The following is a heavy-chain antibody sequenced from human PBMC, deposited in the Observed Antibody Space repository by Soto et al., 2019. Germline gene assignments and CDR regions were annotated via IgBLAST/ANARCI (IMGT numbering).Heavy chain of an antibody. V-gene: IGHV4-30-2*01. J-gene: IGHJ5*01. D-gene: IGHD2-21*01. CDR2: MYHSGNT. CDR3: ASSKYDVVVGSVWSDA. Sequence: TLSLTCAVSGGSITSCGYSWVWMRQPPGQGLEWIGYMYHSGNTYYNPSLKGRVTISLDHSRNPFSLRLNSVTAADTAVYFCASSKYDVVVGSVWSDAWGQGTLVTVSS. CDR1: GGSITSCGYS.